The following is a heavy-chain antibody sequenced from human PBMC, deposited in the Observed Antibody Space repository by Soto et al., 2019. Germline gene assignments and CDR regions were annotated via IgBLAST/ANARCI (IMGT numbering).Heavy chain of an antibody. V-gene: IGHV3-33*01. CDR3: ARDQYGEYYNWFDP. J-gene: IGHJ5*02. CDR2: IWYDGSNK. Sequence: GGSLRLSCAASGFTFSSYGMHWVRQAPGKGLEWVAVIWYDGSNKYYADSVKGRFTISRDNSKNSLYLQMNSLRAEDTAVYYCARDQYGEYYNWFDPWGQGTLVTVSS. CDR1: GFTFSSYG. D-gene: IGHD4-17*01.